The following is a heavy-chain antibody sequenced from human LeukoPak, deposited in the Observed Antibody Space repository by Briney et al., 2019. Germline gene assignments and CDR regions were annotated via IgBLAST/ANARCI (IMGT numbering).Heavy chain of an antibody. CDR3: ARRQLWLLAFDI. J-gene: IGHJ3*02. CDR2: FFYSGST. CDR1: GGSISSSSDY. D-gene: IGHD5-18*01. V-gene: IGHV4-39*07. Sequence: SETLSLTCTVSGGSISSSSDYWGWIRQPPGKGLEWIGSFFYSGSTYYNPSLKSRVTISVDTSKNQFSLRLSSVTAADTAVYYCARRQLWLLAFDIWGQGTMVTVSS.